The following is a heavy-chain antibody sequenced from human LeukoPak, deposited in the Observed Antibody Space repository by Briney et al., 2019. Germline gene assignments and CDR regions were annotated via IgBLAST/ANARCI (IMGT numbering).Heavy chain of an antibody. CDR1: GYTFTSYY. Sequence: ASVKVSCKASGYTFTSYYMHWVRQAPGQGLEWMGLINPSGGSTSYAQKFQGRVTMTRDTSTSTVYMELSSLRSEDTAVYYCARDYGEYQYYYYGMDVWGQGTTVTVSS. D-gene: IGHD2-2*01. V-gene: IGHV1-46*01. CDR2: INPSGGST. J-gene: IGHJ6*02. CDR3: ARDYGEYQYYYYGMDV.